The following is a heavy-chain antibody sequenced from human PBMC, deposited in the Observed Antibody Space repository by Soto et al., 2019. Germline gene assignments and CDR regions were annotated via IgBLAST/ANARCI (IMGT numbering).Heavy chain of an antibody. CDR3: EQAWGRGTCYDD. D-gene: IGHD2-15*01. CDR1: GFTFSGYA. CDR2: ISYTGGDT. J-gene: IGHJ4*02. Sequence: DVQLLESGGGLVQPGGSLRLSCVASGFTFSGYAMGWVRQAPGKGLEWGSGISYTGGDTYYADSVRGRFTISRDNSNNTLYLRMNSLRAEDTGTYYCEQAWGRGTCYDDWGKGTLVAVSS. V-gene: IGHV3-23*01.